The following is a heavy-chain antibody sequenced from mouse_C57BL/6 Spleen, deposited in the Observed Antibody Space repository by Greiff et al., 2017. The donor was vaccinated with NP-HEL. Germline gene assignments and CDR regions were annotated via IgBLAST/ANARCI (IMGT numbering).Heavy chain of an antibody. CDR1: GYTFTSYG. V-gene: IGHV1-81*01. CDR3: ARYPYSNYTSWFAY. J-gene: IGHJ3*01. D-gene: IGHD2-5*01. Sequence: VKLVESGAELARPGASVKLSCKASGYTFTSYGISWVKQRTGQGLEWIGEIYPRSGNTYYNEKFKGKATLTADKSSSTAYMELRSLTSEDSAVYFCARYPYSNYTSWFAYWGQGTLVTVSA. CDR2: IYPRSGNT.